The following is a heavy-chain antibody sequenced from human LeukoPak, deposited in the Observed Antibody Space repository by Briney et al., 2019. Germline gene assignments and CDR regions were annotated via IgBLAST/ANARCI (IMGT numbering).Heavy chain of an antibody. CDR3: ARGLYGSGVRAWDY. V-gene: IGHV3-23*01. CDR1: GFTFSSYA. J-gene: IGHJ4*02. D-gene: IGHD3-10*01. Sequence: GGSLRLSCAASGFTFSSYAMSWVRQAPGKGLEWVSAISGSGGSTYYADSVKGRFTISRDNAKNSLFLQMSSLRDEDTALYYCARGLYGSGVRAWDYWGQETLVTVSS. CDR2: ISGSGGST.